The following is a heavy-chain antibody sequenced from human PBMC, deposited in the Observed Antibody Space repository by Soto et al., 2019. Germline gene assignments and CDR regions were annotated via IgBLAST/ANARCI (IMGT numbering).Heavy chain of an antibody. CDR2: ISSSGSTI. D-gene: IGHD5-18*01. Sequence: GGSLRLSCAASGFTFSDYYMSWIRQAPGKGLEWVSYISSSGSTIYYADSVKGRFTISRDNAKNSPYLQMNSLRAEDTAVYYCARELGANYSYGTWREYFGYWGQGTLVTVAS. CDR3: ARELGANYSYGTWREYFGY. J-gene: IGHJ4*02. CDR1: GFTFSDYY. V-gene: IGHV3-11*01.